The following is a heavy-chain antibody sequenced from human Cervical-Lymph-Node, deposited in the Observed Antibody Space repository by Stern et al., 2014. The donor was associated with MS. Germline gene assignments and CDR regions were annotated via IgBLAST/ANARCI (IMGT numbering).Heavy chain of an antibody. Sequence: QVQLVQSGGGVKKPGASVKVSCKTSGYTFTDYGVTWVRLAPGQGLEWMGWISGHNGVTTYARKFQDRVTITTDKSTTTVYWELRSLRADDTAIYYCARDRANYGVFDYWGQGSRVPVSA. CDR2: ISGHNGVT. J-gene: IGHJ4*02. CDR1: GYTFTDYG. CDR3: ARDRANYGVFDY. V-gene: IGHV1-18*01. D-gene: IGHD4-17*01.